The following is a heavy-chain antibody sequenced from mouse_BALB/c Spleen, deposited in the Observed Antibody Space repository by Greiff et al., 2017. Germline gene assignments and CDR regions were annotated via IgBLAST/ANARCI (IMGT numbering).Heavy chain of an antibody. V-gene: IGHV5-17*02. CDR1: GFTFSSFG. Sequence: EVMLVESGGGLVQPGGSRKLSCAASGFTFSSFGMHWVRQAPEKGLEWVAYISSGSSTIYYADTVKGRFTISRDNPKNTLFLQMTSLRSEDTAMYYCARVTVVAPYAMDYWGQGTSVTVSS. D-gene: IGHD1-1*01. CDR2: ISSGSSTI. J-gene: IGHJ4*01. CDR3: ARVTVVAPYAMDY.